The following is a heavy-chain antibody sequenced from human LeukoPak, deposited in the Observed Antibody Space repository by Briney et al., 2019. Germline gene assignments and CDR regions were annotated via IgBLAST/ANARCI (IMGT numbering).Heavy chain of an antibody. V-gene: IGHV4-34*01. CDR2: INHSGST. CDR1: GGSFSGYY. J-gene: IGHJ6*02. D-gene: IGHD3-10*01. CDR3: ARKDYYGSYV. Sequence: SETLSLTCAVYGGSFSGYYWSWIRQPPGKGLEWIGEINHSGSTNYNPSLKSRVIISVDTSKYQFSLKLSSVTAADTAVYYCARKDYYGSYVWGQGTTVTVSS.